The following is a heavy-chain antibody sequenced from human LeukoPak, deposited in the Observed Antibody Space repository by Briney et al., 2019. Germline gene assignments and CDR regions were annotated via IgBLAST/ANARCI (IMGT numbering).Heavy chain of an antibody. CDR3: ARDFAFDTTVTLDY. CDR1: GYTFTGYY. Sequence: ASVKVTCKPSGYTFTGYYMHRVRQAPGQGLVWMGRINPNSGGTNYAQKFQGRVTMTRDTSISTAYMELSRLRSDDTAVYYCARDFAFDTTVTLDYWGQGTLVTVSS. J-gene: IGHJ4*02. CDR2: INPNSGGT. V-gene: IGHV1-2*06. D-gene: IGHD4-17*01.